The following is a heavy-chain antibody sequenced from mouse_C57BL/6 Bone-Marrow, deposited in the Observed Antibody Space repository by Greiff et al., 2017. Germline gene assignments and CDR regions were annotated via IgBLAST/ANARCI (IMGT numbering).Heavy chain of an antibody. V-gene: IGHV1-85*01. CDR1: GYTFTSYE. Sequence: QVQLKESGPELVKPGASVKLSCKASGYTFTSYEINWVKQRPGQGLEWIGWINPRDGSTKYNEKFKGKGTLTVDTSSSTAYMELHSLTSEDSAVYCCACDYGSGYGYFDVWGTGTTVTVSS. D-gene: IGHD1-1*01. CDR3: ACDYGSGYGYFDV. CDR2: INPRDGST. J-gene: IGHJ1*03.